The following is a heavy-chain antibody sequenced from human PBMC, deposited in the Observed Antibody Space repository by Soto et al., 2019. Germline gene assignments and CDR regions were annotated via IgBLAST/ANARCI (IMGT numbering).Heavy chain of an antibody. CDR3: ARGSGSSWYTYYYYGMDV. V-gene: IGHV1-8*01. CDR1: GYTFTSYD. CDR2: MNPNSGNT. J-gene: IGHJ6*02. Sequence: ASVKVSCQASGYTFTSYDINWVRQATGQGLEWMGWMNPNSGNTGYAQKFQGRVTMTRNTSISTAYMELSSLRSEDTAVYYCARGSGSSWYTYYYYGMDVWGQGTTVTVS. D-gene: IGHD6-13*01.